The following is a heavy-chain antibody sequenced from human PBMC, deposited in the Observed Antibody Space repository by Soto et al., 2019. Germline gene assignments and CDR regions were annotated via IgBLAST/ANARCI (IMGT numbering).Heavy chain of an antibody. Sequence: PSETLSLTCTVSGGSISAHTHYWSWIRQSPGGGLEWIASIYYSGTTYYNPSLQNRLTISADRSKNQVSLLLTSVTAADTAVYYHAQRKVVTTADCTYLFLPLLVWGPGTSLTVFS. CDR3: AQRKVVTTADCTYLFLPLLV. CDR2: IYYSGTT. D-gene: IGHD2-15*01. V-gene: IGHV4-39*01. J-gene: IGHJ6*02. CDR1: GGSISAHTHY.